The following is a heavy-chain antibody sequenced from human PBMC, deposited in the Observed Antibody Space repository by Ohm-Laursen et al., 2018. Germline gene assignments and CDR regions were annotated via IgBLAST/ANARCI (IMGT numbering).Heavy chain of an antibody. D-gene: IGHD5-12*01. CDR1: GGTFSSYS. CDR2: IIPISGTT. Sequence: GASVKVSCNASGGTFSSYSISWVRQAPGQGLEWMGGIIPISGTTNYAQKFEDRVTITADESTSTAYMELSSLRSEDTAVYYCARPTVATDYYYYNMDVWGQGTTVTVSS. CDR3: ARPTVATDYYYYNMDV. J-gene: IGHJ6*02. V-gene: IGHV1-69*13.